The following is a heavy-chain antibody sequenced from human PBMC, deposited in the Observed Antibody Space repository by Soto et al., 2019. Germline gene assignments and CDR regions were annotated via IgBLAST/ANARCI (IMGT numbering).Heavy chain of an antibody. Sequence: ASVKVSCKASGGTFSSYAISWVRQAPGQGLEWMGGIIPIFGTANYAQKFQGRVTITADESTSTAYMELSSLRSEDTAVYYCASAGGYCSSTSCYTWYFDLWGRGTLVTVSS. D-gene: IGHD2-2*02. CDR2: IIPIFGTA. CDR3: ASAGGYCSSTSCYTWYFDL. CDR1: GGTFSSYA. J-gene: IGHJ2*01. V-gene: IGHV1-69*13.